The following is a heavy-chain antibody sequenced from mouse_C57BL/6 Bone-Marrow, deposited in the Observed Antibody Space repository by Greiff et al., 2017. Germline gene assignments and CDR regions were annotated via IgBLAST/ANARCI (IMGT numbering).Heavy chain of an antibody. CDR3: ARDSDDYDGDYAMDY. D-gene: IGHD2-4*01. V-gene: IGHV5-4*01. J-gene: IGHJ4*01. CDR1: GFTFSSYA. Sequence: EVQGVESGGGLVKPGGSLKLSCAASGFTFSSYAMSWVRQTPEKRLEWVATISDGGSYTYYPDNVKGRFTISRDNAKNNLYLQMSHLKSEDTAMYYCARDSDDYDGDYAMDYWGQGTSVTVSS. CDR2: ISDGGSYT.